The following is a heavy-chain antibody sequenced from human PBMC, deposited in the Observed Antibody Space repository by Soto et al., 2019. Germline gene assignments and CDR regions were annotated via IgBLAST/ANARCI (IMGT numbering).Heavy chain of an antibody. D-gene: IGHD1-26*01. V-gene: IGHV3-13*01. Sequence: GGSLRLSCAASGFTFSNYDMHWVRQATGKGLEWVSTINTAGDTYYPGSVKGRFTISRDNSKNTLYLQMNSLRAEDTAVYYCAKDPTPYSGSYLPFDYWGQGTLVTV. CDR2: INTAGDT. J-gene: IGHJ4*02. CDR3: AKDPTPYSGSYLPFDY. CDR1: GFTFSNYD.